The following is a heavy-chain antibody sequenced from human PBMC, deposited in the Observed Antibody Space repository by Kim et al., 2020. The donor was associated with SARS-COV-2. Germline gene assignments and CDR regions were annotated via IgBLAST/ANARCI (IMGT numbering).Heavy chain of an antibody. CDR1: GFTFSSYA. V-gene: IGHV3-64*01. J-gene: IGHJ2*01. Sequence: GESLKISCAAAGFTFSSYATHWVRQAPGKGLEYVSAISSNGGNTYYASSVQGRFTVSRDNSKSTLYLQMGSLRAEDMAVYYCARPYGSGTGVDWYFDLCG. D-gene: IGHD3-10*01. CDR2: ISSNGGNT. CDR3: ARPYGSGTGVDWYFDL.